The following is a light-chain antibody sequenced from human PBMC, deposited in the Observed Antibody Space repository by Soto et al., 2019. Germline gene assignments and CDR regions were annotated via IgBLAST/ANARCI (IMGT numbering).Light chain of an antibody. J-gene: IGLJ2*01. V-gene: IGLV3-1*01. CDR1: KLGDKY. CDR3: QAWDSSTVV. Sequence: SYELTQPPSVSVSPGHTASITCSGAKLGDKYACWYQQKPGQSPVLVIYQNSKRTSGIPERFSGSNSGNTATLTNSGTQAMDEADYYCQAWDSSTVVFGGGTKLTVL. CDR2: QNS.